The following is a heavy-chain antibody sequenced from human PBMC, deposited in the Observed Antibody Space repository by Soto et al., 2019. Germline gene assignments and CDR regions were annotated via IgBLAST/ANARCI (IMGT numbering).Heavy chain of an antibody. Sequence: AMRRISKNKGKGLEWVSTIASSGGNTDYVDSVKGRFTISRDNSKNTLTLQMNSLRAEDTAIYYCSNIYRTLFTATPALDFLGQGTLVTVSS. J-gene: IGHJ4*02. D-gene: IGHD2-15*01. CDR1: A. V-gene: IGHV3-23*01. CDR2: IASSGGNT. CDR3: SNIYRTLFTATPALDF.